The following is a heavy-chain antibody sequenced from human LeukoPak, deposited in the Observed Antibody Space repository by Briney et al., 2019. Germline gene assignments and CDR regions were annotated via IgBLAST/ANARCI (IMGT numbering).Heavy chain of an antibody. CDR3: ARDGRPYSGYDSYNWFDP. D-gene: IGHD5-12*01. V-gene: IGHV3-30-3*01. Sequence: PGRSLRLSCAASGFTLSSYAMHWVRQAPGKGLEWVAVISYDGSNKYYADSVKGRFTISRDNSKNTLYLQMNSLGAEDTAVYYCARDGRPYSGYDSYNWFDPWGQGTLVTVSS. CDR2: ISYDGSNK. CDR1: GFTLSSYA. J-gene: IGHJ5*02.